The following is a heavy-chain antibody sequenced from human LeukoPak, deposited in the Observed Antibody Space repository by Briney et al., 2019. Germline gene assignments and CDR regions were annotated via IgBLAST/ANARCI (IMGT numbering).Heavy chain of an antibody. V-gene: IGHV4-61*02. CDR1: GGSISSGSYY. CDR3: ARGGVWFGEKETDY. D-gene: IGHD3-10*01. J-gene: IGHJ4*02. Sequence: SETLSLTCTVSGGSISSGSYYWSWIRQPAGKGLEWIGRIYTSGSTNYNPSLKSRVTISVDTSKNQFSLKLSSVTAADTAVYYCARGGVWFGEKETDYWGQGTLVTVS. CDR2: IYTSGST.